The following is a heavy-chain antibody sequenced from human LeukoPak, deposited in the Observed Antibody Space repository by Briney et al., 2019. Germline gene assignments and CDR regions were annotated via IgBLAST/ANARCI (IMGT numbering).Heavy chain of an antibody. D-gene: IGHD6-19*01. V-gene: IGHV4-59*08. CDR2: IYYSGST. CDR3: AKYGGSGWVIDY. J-gene: IGHJ4*02. CDR1: GGSISSYY. Sequence: SETLSLTCTVSGGSISSYYWSWIRQPPGKGLEWIGYIYYSGSTNYNPSLKSRVTISVDTSKNQFSLKLSSVTAADTAVYYCAKYGGSGWVIDYWGQGTLVTVSS.